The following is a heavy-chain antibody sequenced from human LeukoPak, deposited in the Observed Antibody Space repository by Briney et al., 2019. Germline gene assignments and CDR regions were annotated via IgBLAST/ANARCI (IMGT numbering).Heavy chain of an antibody. CDR1: GYSISSGYY. CDR2: IYHSGST. Sequence: EPSETLSLTCTVSGYSISSGYYWGWIRQPPGKGLEWIGSIYHSGSTYYNPSLKSRVTISVDTSKNQFSLKLSSVTAADTAVYYCARDRYGSGSYYPDYWGQGTLVTVSS. CDR3: ARDRYGSGSYYPDY. D-gene: IGHD3-10*01. V-gene: IGHV4-38-2*02. J-gene: IGHJ4*02.